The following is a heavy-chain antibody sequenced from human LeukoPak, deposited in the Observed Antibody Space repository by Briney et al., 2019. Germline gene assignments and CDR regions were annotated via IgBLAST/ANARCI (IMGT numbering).Heavy chain of an antibody. CDR2: IRYDGSNK. J-gene: IGHJ3*02. V-gene: IGHV3-30*02. D-gene: IGHD1-14*01. CDR1: GFIFSNYG. CDR3: ARNNPAIKTDHDAFDI. Sequence: PGGSLRLSCAASGFIFSNYGMHWVRQAPGKGLDWVAFIRYDGSNKYYTDSVKGRFTISRDNSKNIVYLQMNSLRVEDTAVYYCARNNPAIKTDHDAFDIWGQGTMVTVSS.